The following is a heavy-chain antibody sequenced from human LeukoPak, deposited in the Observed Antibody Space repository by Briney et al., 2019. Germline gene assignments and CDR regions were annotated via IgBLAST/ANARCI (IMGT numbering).Heavy chain of an antibody. CDR2: IYHSGST. CDR1: GYSISSGYY. CDR3: ARASTIFGHFAY. Sequence: PSETLSLTCTVSGYSISSGYYWGWIRQPPGKGLKWIGSIYHSGSTYYNPSLKSRVTISVDTSKNQFSLKLSSVTAADTAVYYCARASTIFGHFAYWGRGTLVTVSS. J-gene: IGHJ4*02. D-gene: IGHD3-3*01. V-gene: IGHV4-38-2*02.